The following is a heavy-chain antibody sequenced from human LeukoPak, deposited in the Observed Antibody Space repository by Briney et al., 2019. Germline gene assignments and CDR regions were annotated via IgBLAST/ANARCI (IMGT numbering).Heavy chain of an antibody. J-gene: IGHJ4*02. V-gene: IGHV4-34*01. D-gene: IGHD3-22*01. CDR3: ARGYDSSGYYFDY. Sequence: SETLPLTCAVYGGSFSGYYWSWIRQPPGKGLEWIGEINHSGSTNYNPSLKSRVTISVDTSKNQFSLKLSSVTAADTAVYYCARGYDSSGYYFDYWDQGTLVTVSS. CDR1: GGSFSGYY. CDR2: INHSGST.